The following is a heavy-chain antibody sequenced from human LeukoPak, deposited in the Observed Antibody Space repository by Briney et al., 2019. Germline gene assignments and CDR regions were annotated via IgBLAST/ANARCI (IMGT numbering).Heavy chain of an antibody. Sequence: TGGSLRLSCAAFGFTFSNYWMTWVRQAPGKGLEWVASIKQDGGETYYVDSVKGRFTFSRDNSKNTVFLQMNSLRADDSAVYYCATDRERDPSVYYLVGGQGTLITVSS. D-gene: IGHD3-22*01. V-gene: IGHV3-7*03. CDR3: ATDRERDPSVYYLV. CDR1: GFTFSNYW. J-gene: IGHJ4*02. CDR2: IKQDGGET.